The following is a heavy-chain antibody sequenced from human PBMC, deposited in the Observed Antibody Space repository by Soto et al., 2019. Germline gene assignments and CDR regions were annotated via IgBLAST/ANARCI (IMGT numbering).Heavy chain of an antibody. J-gene: IGHJ4*02. CDR2: INVGNGNI. D-gene: IGHD2-21*02. V-gene: IGHV1-3*01. CDR1: GYTFTNYP. CDR3: ARSIVVVTALDY. Sequence: GASVKVSCKASGYTFTNYPIHWVRQAPGQGLEWMGWINVGNGNIKYSQKFQGRVTITRDTSASTAYMELSSLRSEDTAVYYCARSIVVVTALDYWGQGTLVTVSS.